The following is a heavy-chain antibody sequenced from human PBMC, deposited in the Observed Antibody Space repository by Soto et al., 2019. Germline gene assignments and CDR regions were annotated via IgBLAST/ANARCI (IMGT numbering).Heavy chain of an antibody. CDR3: ARGEVDTAMGTFDY. Sequence: GGSLRLSCAASGFTFSSYWMSWVRQAPGKGLEWVANIKQDGSEKYYVDSVKGRFTISRDNAKNSLYLQMNSLRAEDTAVYYCARGEVDTAMGTFDYWGQGTLVTVSS. CDR2: IKQDGSEK. J-gene: IGHJ4*02. CDR1: GFTFSSYW. V-gene: IGHV3-7*04. D-gene: IGHD5-18*01.